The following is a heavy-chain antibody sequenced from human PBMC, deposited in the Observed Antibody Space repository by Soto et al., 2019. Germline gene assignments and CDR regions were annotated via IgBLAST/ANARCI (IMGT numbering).Heavy chain of an antibody. V-gene: IGHV3-7*01. CDR3: ARVNPKYDYDSSGYPYYFDY. CDR1: GFTFSSYW. Sequence: EVQLVESGGGLVQPGGSLRLSCAASGFTFSSYWMSWVRQAPGKGLEWVANIKQDGSEKYYVDSVKGRFIISRDNAKNSLYLQMNSLRAEDTAVYYCARVNPKYDYDSSGYPYYFDYWGQGTLVTVSS. D-gene: IGHD3-22*01. CDR2: IKQDGSEK. J-gene: IGHJ4*02.